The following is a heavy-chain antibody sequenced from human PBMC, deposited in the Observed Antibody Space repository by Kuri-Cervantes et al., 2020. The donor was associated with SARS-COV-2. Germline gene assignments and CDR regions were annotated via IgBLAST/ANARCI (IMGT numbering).Heavy chain of an antibody. V-gene: IGHV4-59*01. Sequence: SETLSLTCSVSGDSGSISSYYWSWIRQPPGKGLEWIGYIYYSGSTNYNPSLKSRVTISVDTSKNQFSLKLSSVTAADTAVYYCARYPTGSSGWYSSDAFDIWGQGTMVTVSS. D-gene: IGHD6-19*01. J-gene: IGHJ3*02. CDR2: IYYSGST. CDR3: ARYPTGSSGWYSSDAFDI. CDR1: GDSGSISSYY.